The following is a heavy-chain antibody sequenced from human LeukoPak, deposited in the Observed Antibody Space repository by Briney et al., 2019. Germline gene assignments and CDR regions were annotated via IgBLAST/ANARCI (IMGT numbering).Heavy chain of an antibody. D-gene: IGHD3-16*02. Sequence: GGSLRLSCAASGFTFSDAWMTWVRQAPGKGLEWVGRITSRTDGGTTDYAAPVKGKFTFSRDDSKNTLYLQMNSLKTEDTAVYYCTTDPNFDYVWGTYRLDYWGQGTLVTVSS. J-gene: IGHJ4*02. CDR1: GFTFSDAW. V-gene: IGHV3-15*05. CDR2: ITSRTDGGTT. CDR3: TTDPNFDYVWGTYRLDY.